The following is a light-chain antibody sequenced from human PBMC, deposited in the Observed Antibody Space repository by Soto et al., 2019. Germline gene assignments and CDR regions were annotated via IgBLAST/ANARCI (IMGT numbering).Light chain of an antibody. Sequence: EIVLTQSPATLSLSPGERATLSCRASQSVSSYLAWYQQKPGQAPRLLMYGASSRATGIPDRFSGSGSGTDLTLTISRLEPEDFAVYYCQQYGSSITFGRGTRLEIK. J-gene: IGKJ5*01. CDR3: QQYGSSIT. V-gene: IGKV3-20*01. CDR2: GAS. CDR1: QSVSSY.